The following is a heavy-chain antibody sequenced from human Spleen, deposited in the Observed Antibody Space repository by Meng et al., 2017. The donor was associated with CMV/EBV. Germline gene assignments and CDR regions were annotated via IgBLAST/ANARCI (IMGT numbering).Heavy chain of an antibody. D-gene: IGHD3-3*01. CDR1: GYTFTTYG. J-gene: IGHJ4*02. V-gene: IGHV1-8*02. Sequence: ASVKVSCKASGYTFTTYGISWVRQAPGQGLEWMGWMNPNSGNTGYAQKFQGRVTMTRNTSISTAYMELSSLRSEDTAVYYCARSASGITIFGVVIGGIRYFDYWGQGTLVTVSS. CDR2: MNPNSGNT. CDR3: ARSASGITIFGVVIGGIRYFDY.